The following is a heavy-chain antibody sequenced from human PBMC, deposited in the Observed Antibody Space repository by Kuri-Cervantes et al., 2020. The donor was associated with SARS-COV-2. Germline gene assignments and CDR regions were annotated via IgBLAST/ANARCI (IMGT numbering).Heavy chain of an antibody. Sequence: GESLKISCAASGFTFSNYWMHWVRQAPGKGLEWVSAISGSGGSTYYADSVKGRFTISRDNSKNTLYLQMNSLRAEDTAVYHCVKGSAASRPYYFDSWGQGTLVTVSS. CDR3: VKGSAASRPYYFDS. J-gene: IGHJ4*02. D-gene: IGHD3-10*01. CDR2: ISGSGGST. CDR1: GFTFSNYW. V-gene: IGHV3-23*01.